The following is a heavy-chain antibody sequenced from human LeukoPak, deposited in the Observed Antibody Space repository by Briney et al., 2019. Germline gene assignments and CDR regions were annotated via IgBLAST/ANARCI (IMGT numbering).Heavy chain of an antibody. Sequence: GGSLRLSCAASGFTFSSSAMSWVRQAPGKGLEWVSAISNNGGYTYYADSVQGRFTISRDNSKSTVCLQMNSLRAEDTAVYYCAKRLAMTGTYHFDYWGQGTLVTVSS. CDR2: ISNNGGYT. CDR3: AKRLAMTGTYHFDY. CDR1: GFTFSSSA. V-gene: IGHV3-23*01. J-gene: IGHJ4*02. D-gene: IGHD6-19*01.